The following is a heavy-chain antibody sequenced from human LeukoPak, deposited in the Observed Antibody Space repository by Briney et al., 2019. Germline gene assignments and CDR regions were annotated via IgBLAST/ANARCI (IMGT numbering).Heavy chain of an antibody. D-gene: IGHD1-26*01. J-gene: IGHJ5*02. Sequence: VKVSCKASGYTFTSYDINWVRQATGQGLEWMGWMNPNSGNQGYAQKFQGRVTMTRNTSISTAYMELSSLRSEDTAVYYCARVVSGSYLDWFDPWGQGTLVTVSS. CDR3: ARVVSGSYLDWFDP. CDR1: GYTFTSYD. CDR2: MNPNSGNQ. V-gene: IGHV1-8*01.